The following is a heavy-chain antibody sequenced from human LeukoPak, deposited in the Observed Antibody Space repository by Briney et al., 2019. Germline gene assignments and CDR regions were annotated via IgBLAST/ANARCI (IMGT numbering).Heavy chain of an antibody. Sequence: PGGSLRLSCAASGFTFSAYYMSWIRQAPGKGLEWVSYISSSGSTIYYADSVKGRFTISRDNAKNSLYLQMNSLRAEDMAVYYCASSCLEYYYDSSGYSTFDYWGQGTLVTVSS. CDR2: ISSSGSTI. CDR3: ASSCLEYYYDSSGYSTFDY. D-gene: IGHD3-22*01. V-gene: IGHV3-11*01. CDR1: GFTFSAYY. J-gene: IGHJ4*02.